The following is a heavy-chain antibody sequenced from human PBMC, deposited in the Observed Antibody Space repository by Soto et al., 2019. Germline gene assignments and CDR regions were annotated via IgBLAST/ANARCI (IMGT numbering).Heavy chain of an antibody. Sequence: PGGSLRLSCAASGFTFSSYGMHWVRQAPGKGLEWVAVIWYDGSNKYYADSVKGRFTISRDNSKNTLYLQMNSLRAEDTAVYYCARDRTLRFSSSWYGHAIGYWGQGTLVTVSS. D-gene: IGHD6-13*01. CDR2: IWYDGSNK. V-gene: IGHV3-33*01. CDR3: ARDRTLRFSSSWYGHAIGY. CDR1: GFTFSSYG. J-gene: IGHJ4*02.